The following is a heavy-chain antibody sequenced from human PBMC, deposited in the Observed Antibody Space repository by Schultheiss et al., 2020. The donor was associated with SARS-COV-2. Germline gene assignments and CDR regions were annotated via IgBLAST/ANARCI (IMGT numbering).Heavy chain of an antibody. J-gene: IGHJ5*02. Sequence: SETLSLTCTVSGGSISSYYWSWIRQPPGKGLEWIANVYYNGNAYHNPSLKSRVTISVDTSKNQFSLNLRSATAADTAVYYCARHGQQLVRVFDPWGQGTLVTVSS. D-gene: IGHD6-13*01. CDR1: GGSISSYY. V-gene: IGHV4-59*04. CDR2: VYYNGNA. CDR3: ARHGQQLVRVFDP.